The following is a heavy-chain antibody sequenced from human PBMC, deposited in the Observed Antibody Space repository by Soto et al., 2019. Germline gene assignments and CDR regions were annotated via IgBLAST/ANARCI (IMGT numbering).Heavy chain of an antibody. CDR3: AKDMLRYFDWLLWVFDY. V-gene: IGHV3-30*18. J-gene: IGHJ4*02. Sequence: GXSLRLSCAASGFTFSSYGMHCVRQAPSKGLEWVAVISYDGSNKYYADSVKGRFTISRDNSKNTLYLQMNSLRAEDTAVYYCAKDMLRYFDWLLWVFDYWGQGTLVTVSS. CDR1: GFTFSSYG. CDR2: ISYDGSNK. D-gene: IGHD3-9*01.